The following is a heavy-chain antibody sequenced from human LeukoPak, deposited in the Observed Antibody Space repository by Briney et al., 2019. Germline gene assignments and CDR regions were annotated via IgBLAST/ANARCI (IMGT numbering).Heavy chain of an antibody. V-gene: IGHV3-7*01. Sequence: PGGSLRLSCAASGLTFSEYWMTWVRQAPGKGLEWVATIKQDGSEKYYLDSVKGRFTISRDNAKSSLYLQMNSLRAEDTAVYYCAREDSYYYGSGSYPLDYWGQGTLVTVSS. CDR2: IKQDGSEK. CDR1: GLTFSEYW. J-gene: IGHJ4*02. CDR3: AREDSYYYGSGSYPLDY. D-gene: IGHD3-10*01.